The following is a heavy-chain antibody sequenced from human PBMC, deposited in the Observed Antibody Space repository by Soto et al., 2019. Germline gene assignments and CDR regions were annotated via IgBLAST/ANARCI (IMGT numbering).Heavy chain of an antibody. V-gene: IGHV3-7*05. CDR2: INPDGSRK. J-gene: IGHJ4*02. Sequence: ESGGGLVQPGGSLRLSCAASGLTFNNCWMSWLRQAPGEGLEWVATINPDGSRKYYVDSVEGRFTISRDNAKSSLYLQLNTVRADDAAVYYCARIFSNYFDYWGQGTMVTVSS. CDR1: GLTFNNCW. CDR3: ARIFSNYFDY.